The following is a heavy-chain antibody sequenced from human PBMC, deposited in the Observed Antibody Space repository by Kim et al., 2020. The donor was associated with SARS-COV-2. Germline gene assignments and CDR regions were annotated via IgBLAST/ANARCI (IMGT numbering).Heavy chain of an antibody. CDR3: AREANYYDSSGYYYLDY. Sequence: LKSRVTISVDTSKNQFSLKLSSVTAADTAVYYCAREANYYDSSGYYYLDYWGQGTLVTVSS. V-gene: IGHV4-59*01. D-gene: IGHD3-22*01. J-gene: IGHJ4*02.